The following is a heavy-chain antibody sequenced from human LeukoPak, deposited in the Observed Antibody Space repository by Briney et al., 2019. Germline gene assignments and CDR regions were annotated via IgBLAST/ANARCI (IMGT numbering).Heavy chain of an antibody. CDR1: GGTFSSYA. V-gene: IGHV1-69*05. J-gene: IGHJ3*02. Sequence: ASVKVSCKASGGTFSSYAISWVRQAPGQGLEWMGGIIPIFGTANYAQKFQGRVTITTDESTSTAYMELSSLRSEDTAVYYCARGGDCGGDCHDAFDIWGQGTMVTVPS. D-gene: IGHD2-21*02. CDR2: IIPIFGTA. CDR3: ARGGDCGGDCHDAFDI.